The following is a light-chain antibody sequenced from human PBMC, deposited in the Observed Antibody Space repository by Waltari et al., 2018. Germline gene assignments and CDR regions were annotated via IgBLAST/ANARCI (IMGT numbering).Light chain of an antibody. Sequence: EIVMTQSPATLSVSPGERATLSCRATQSVTNKVAWYQQSPGQAPRLLIYGASTRAPGIPARFSGSGSGTEFTLTISRLESEDFAVYYCQQYNNWPRTFGQGTKLDIK. CDR2: GAS. J-gene: IGKJ2*01. CDR3: QQYNNWPRT. CDR1: QSVTNK. V-gene: IGKV3-15*01.